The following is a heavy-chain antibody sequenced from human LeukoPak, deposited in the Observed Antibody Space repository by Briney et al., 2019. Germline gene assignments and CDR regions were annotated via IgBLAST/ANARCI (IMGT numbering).Heavy chain of an antibody. CDR2: IYYSGST. CDR1: GGSISSYY. V-gene: IGHV4-59*01. Sequence: SETLSLTCTVSGGSISSYYWSWIRQPPGKGLEWIGYIYYSGSTNYNPSLKSRVTISVDTSKNQFSLKLSSVTAADTAVYYCARDRSVTRTQTYYDFWSGYYSPGGYYYYYYMDVWGKGTTVTVSS. J-gene: IGHJ6*03. CDR3: ARDRSVTRTQTYYDFWSGYYSPGGYYYYYYMDV. D-gene: IGHD3-3*01.